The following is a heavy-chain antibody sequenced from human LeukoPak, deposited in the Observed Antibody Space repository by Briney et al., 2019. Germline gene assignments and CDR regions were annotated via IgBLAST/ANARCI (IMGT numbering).Heavy chain of an antibody. CDR2: IYSGGST. V-gene: IGHV3-53*01. CDR3: ARVGNWNCVDY. CDR1: GFTVSSNF. J-gene: IGHJ4*02. Sequence: PGGSLRLSCAASGFTVSSNFMSWVRQAPGKGLEWVSVIYSGGSTYYADSVRGRFTISRDKSKNMVYLQMNSLRAEDTAVYYCARVGNWNCVDYWGQGTLVTVSS. D-gene: IGHD1-7*01.